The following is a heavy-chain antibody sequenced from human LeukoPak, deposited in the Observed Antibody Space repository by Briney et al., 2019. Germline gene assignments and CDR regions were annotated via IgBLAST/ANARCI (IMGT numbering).Heavy chain of an antibody. Sequence: GGSLRLSCAASGFTFSSYAMSWVRQAPGKGLEWVSGISGSGGRTHYADSVKGRFTISRDNSKNTLYLQMNSLRAEDTALYYCSTDPRSLIYWGHGTLVTVSS. D-gene: IGHD2-8*01. CDR2: ISGSGGRT. CDR3: STDPRSLIY. V-gene: IGHV3-23*01. CDR1: GFTFSSYA. J-gene: IGHJ4*01.